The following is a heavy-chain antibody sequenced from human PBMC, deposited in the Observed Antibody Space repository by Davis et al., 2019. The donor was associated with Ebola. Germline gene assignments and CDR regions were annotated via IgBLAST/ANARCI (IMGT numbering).Heavy chain of an antibody. CDR1: GFRFGNYA. CDR2: ISSDGSRE. V-gene: IGHV3-30*18. J-gene: IGHJ2*01. D-gene: IGHD3-16*01. CDR3: AKLRSHDYTDSSDDFYLDL. Sequence: GESLKISCAASGFRFGNYAMSWVRQAPGKGLEWVALISSDGSREYYADSVEGRFTISKDNSGNTLYLHMNALTAEDTALYYCAKLRSHDYTDSSDDFYLDLWGRGTLVTVSS.